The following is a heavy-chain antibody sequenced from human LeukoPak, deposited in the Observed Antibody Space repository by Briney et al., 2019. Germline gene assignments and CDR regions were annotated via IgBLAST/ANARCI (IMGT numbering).Heavy chain of an antibody. D-gene: IGHD6-13*01. V-gene: IGHV3-7*01. J-gene: IGHJ4*02. Sequence: GGSLRLSCVASGFSFRSYWMSWVRQAPGKGLEWVANINQGGSDKYYVDSVKGRFTISRDDPQKSLFLQMDSLRADDTGVYFCGRDRISSAGSDFWGQGTHVTVSS. CDR2: INQGGSDK. CDR1: GFSFRSYW. CDR3: GRDRISSAGSDF.